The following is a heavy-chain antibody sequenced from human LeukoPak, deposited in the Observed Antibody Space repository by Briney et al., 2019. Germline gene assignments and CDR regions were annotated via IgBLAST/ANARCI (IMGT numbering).Heavy chain of an antibody. CDR1: GGSLSSYY. J-gene: IGHJ6*02. Sequence: SGTLSLTWTVSGGSLSSYYFSWIRQPPGKGLEWVGYIYYSGRTNYNPSLKSRVSIPVDTSKNQFSLKRSSVTAADTAVYYCARWVLSSSTYYYYGMDVWGQGTTVTVSS. CDR2: IYYSGRT. CDR3: ARWVLSSSTYYYYGMDV. V-gene: IGHV4-59*01. D-gene: IGHD6-19*01.